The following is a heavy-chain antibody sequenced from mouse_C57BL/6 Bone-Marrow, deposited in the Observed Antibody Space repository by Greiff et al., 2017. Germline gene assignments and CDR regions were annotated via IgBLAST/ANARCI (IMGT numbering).Heavy chain of an antibody. CDR3: ARHDYDGAY. J-gene: IGHJ3*01. CDR1: GFTFSDYG. Sequence: VQLQQSGGGLVKPGGSLKLSCAASGFTFSDYGMHWVRQAPEKGLEWVAYISSGSSTIYYADTVKGRFTISRDNAKNTLFLQMTSLRSEDTAMYYCARHDYDGAYWGQGTLVTVSA. CDR2: ISSGSSTI. V-gene: IGHV5-17*01. D-gene: IGHD2-4*01.